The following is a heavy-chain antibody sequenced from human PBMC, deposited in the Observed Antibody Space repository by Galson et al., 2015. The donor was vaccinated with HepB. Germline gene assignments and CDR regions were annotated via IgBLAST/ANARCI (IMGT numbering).Heavy chain of an antibody. J-gene: IGHJ3*02. CDR1: GYTFTSYG. Sequence: SVKVSCKASGYTFTSYGISWVRQAPGQGLEWMGWIGAYNGNTNYAQKLQGRVTMTTDTSTGTAYMELRSLRSDDTAVYYCARGFGSSSWYEYAFDIWGQGTMVTVSS. CDR3: ARGFGSSSWYEYAFDI. V-gene: IGHV1-18*01. CDR2: IGAYNGNT. D-gene: IGHD6-13*01.